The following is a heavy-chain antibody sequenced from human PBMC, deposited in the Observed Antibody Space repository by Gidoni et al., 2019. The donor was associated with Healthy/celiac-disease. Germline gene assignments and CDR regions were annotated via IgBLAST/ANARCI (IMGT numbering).Heavy chain of an antibody. CDR3: ARGGKGFLEWLPLTYYYYGMDV. V-gene: IGHV3-30*04. CDR2: ISYDGSNK. J-gene: IGHJ6*02. CDR1: GFTFSSYA. Sequence: QVQLVESGGGVVQPGRSLRLSCAASGFTFSSYAMHWVRQAPGKGLEWVAVISYDGSNKYYADSVKGRFTISRDNSKNTLYLQMNSLRAEDTAVYYCARGGKGFLEWLPLTYYYYGMDVWGQGTTVTVSS. D-gene: IGHD3-3*01.